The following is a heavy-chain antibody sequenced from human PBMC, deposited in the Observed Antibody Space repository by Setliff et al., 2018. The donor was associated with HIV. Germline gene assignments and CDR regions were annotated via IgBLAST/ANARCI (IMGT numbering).Heavy chain of an antibody. CDR3: ARIGEWELLKGRAFDI. CDR2: IFHSGTT. J-gene: IGHJ3*02. CDR1: GDSFSSNTNH. Sequence: PSETLSLTCTVSGDSFSSNTNHWGWIRQPPGKGLEGIGNIFHSGTTYYNPSLKSRVTISVDTSKNQFSLKLSSVTAADTAVYYCARIGEWELLKGRAFDIWGQGTMVTVSS. V-gene: IGHV4-39*07. D-gene: IGHD1-26*01.